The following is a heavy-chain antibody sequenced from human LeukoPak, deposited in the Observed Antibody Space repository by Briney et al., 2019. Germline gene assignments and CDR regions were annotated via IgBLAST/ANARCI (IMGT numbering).Heavy chain of an antibody. CDR1: GFTFSSYE. Sequence: PGGSLRLSCAASGFTFSSYEMNWVRQAPGKGLEWVSYISSSGSTIYYADSVKGRFTISRDNAKNSLYLQMNSLRAEDTAVYYCALGFTVTIDYWGQGTLVTVSS. CDR2: ISSSGSTI. D-gene: IGHD4-17*01. V-gene: IGHV3-48*03. J-gene: IGHJ4*02. CDR3: ALGFTVTIDY.